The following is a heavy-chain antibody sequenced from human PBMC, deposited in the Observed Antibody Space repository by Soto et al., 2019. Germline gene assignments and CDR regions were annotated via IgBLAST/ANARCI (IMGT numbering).Heavy chain of an antibody. CDR1: GFAFCSIA. Sequence: GGSLRLSCAASGFAFCSIAVHWVGQAPGKGLEWVAMTSYDGSNIYYGDSMKGRFTISRDNPKNTLFLQMNDLGVEDSAVYYCAREKGLRLDYWGRGTLVTVSS. D-gene: IGHD3-22*01. V-gene: IGHV3-30-3*01. CDR3: AREKGLRLDY. CDR2: TSYDGSNI. J-gene: IGHJ4*02.